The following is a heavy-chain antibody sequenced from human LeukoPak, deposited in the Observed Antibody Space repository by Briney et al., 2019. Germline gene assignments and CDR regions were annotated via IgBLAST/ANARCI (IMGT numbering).Heavy chain of an antibody. CDR2: IYHSGST. CDR1: GGSISSSNW. Sequence: SETLSLTCAASGGSISSSNWWSWVRQPPGKGLEWIGEIYHSGSTNYNPSLKSRVTISVDTSKNQFSLKLSSVTAADTAVYYCARARGQWLVHDKFDYWGQGTLVTVSS. V-gene: IGHV4-4*02. D-gene: IGHD6-19*01. J-gene: IGHJ4*02. CDR3: ARARGQWLVHDKFDY.